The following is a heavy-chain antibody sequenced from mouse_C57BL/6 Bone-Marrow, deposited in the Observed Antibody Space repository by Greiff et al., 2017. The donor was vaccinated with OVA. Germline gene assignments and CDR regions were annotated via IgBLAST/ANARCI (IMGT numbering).Heavy chain of an antibody. CDR1: GFTIKDDY. CDR3: TKSNYGFAWFAY. D-gene: IGHD1-2*01. CDR2: IDPENGDT. V-gene: IGHV14-4*01. J-gene: IGHJ3*01. Sequence: EVKLEESGAELVRPGASVKLSCTASGFTIKDDYMHWVKQRPEQGLEWIGWIDPENGDTEYASKFPGKATITADTSPTPAYLQLSSLTSEDTAVYYCTKSNYGFAWFAYWGQGTLVTVSA.